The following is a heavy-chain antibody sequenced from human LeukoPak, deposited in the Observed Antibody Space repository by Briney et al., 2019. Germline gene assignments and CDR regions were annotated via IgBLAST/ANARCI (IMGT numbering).Heavy chain of an antibody. J-gene: IGHJ4*02. D-gene: IGHD2-8*01. CDR3: ARVGYCSRGVCYNYDY. CDR2: INPNTGGT. CDR1: GYSFTCNY. V-gene: IGHV1-2*02. Sequence: ASVKVSCKASGYSFTCNYMHWVRQAPGQGVEWRGGINPNTGGTNYAQKFKGRVLMTRDTSISTAYLELSSLKSDDTAVYYCARVGYCSRGVCYNYDYWGQGTQVTVSS.